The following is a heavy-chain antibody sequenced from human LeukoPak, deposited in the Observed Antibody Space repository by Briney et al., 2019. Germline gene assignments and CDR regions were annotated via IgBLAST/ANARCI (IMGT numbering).Heavy chain of an antibody. J-gene: IGHJ4*02. CDR1: GFTFSSYA. CDR2: ISYDGSNK. CDR3: AKAHYYGSGSYSGRGADY. Sequence: GGSLRLSCAASGFTFSSYAMHWVRQAPGKGLEWVAVISYDGSNKYYADSVKGRFTISRDNSKNTLYLQMNSLRAEDTAVYYCAKAHYYGSGSYSGRGADYWGQGTLVTVSS. D-gene: IGHD3-10*01. V-gene: IGHV3-30-3*01.